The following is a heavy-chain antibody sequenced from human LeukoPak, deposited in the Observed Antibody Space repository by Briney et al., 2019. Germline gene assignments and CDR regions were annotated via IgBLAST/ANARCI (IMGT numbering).Heavy chain of an antibody. V-gene: IGHV1-18*01. D-gene: IGHD3-10*01. CDR3: ARVKGSGSYYDY. J-gene: IGHJ4*02. Sequence: ASVKVSCKASGYTFTSYGISWVRQAPGQGLEWMGWISAYNGNTNYAQKLQGRVTMTRDMSTSTVYMELSSLRSEDTAVYYCARVKGSGSYYDYWGQGTLVTVSS. CDR1: GYTFTSYG. CDR2: ISAYNGNT.